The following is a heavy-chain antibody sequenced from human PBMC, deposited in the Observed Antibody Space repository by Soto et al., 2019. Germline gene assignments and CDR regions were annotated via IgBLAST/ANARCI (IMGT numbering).Heavy chain of an antibody. CDR2: IHSTRSP. J-gene: IGHJ5*02. CDR1: GDSVSKYY. D-gene: IGHD4-17*01. CDR3: ARSPAYGDYANLDT. Sequence: SGTLSLTCTVSGDSVSKYYWNWIRQPAGKGLEWIGRIHSTRSPNYNPSLKSRVTMSVDTSKNQFSLKLNLTSVTAADTAVYYCARSPAYGDYANLDTWGQGTLVTVSS. V-gene: IGHV4-4*07.